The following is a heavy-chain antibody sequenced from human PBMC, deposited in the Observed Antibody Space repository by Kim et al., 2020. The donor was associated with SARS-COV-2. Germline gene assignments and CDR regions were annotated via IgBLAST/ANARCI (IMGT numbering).Heavy chain of an antibody. J-gene: IGHJ4*02. CDR2: IYYSGST. CDR1: GGSISSSSYY. Sequence: SETLSLTCTVSGGSISSSSYYWGWIRQPPGKGLEWIGSIYYSGSTHYNPSLKSRVTISVDTSKNQFSLKLSSVTAADTAVYYCARPREYYFDYWGQGTLVTVSA. CDR3: ARPREYYFDY. V-gene: IGHV4-39*01.